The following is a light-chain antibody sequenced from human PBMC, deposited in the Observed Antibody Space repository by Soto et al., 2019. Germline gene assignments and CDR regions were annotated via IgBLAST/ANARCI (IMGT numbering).Light chain of an antibody. CDR3: TSYVGNDIWV. CDR2: EVT. V-gene: IGLV2-8*01. J-gene: IGLJ3*02. Sequence: QPVLTQPPSASGSPGQSVTISCTGTSSDVGAYKYVSWYQQYPGKAPKLMIYEVTKRPSWVPDRFSGSKSGNTASLTVSGLQAEDEADYYCTSYVGNDIWVFGGGTKVTVL. CDR1: SSDVGAYKY.